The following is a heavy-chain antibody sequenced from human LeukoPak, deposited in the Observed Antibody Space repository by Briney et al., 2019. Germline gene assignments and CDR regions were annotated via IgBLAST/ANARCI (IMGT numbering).Heavy chain of an antibody. D-gene: IGHD5-18*01. CDR3: ARASRGYSSRWAFDI. Sequence: GSLRLSCAASGFTFSSYWMSWVRQAPGKGLEWVANIKQDGSEKYYVDSVKGRFTISRDNAKNSLYLQMNSLRAEDTAVYYCARASRGYSSRWAFDIWGQGTMVTVSS. V-gene: IGHV3-7*01. CDR1: GFTFSSYW. CDR2: IKQDGSEK. J-gene: IGHJ3*02.